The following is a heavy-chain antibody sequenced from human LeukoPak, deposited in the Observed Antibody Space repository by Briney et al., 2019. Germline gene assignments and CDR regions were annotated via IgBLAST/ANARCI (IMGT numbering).Heavy chain of an antibody. CDR2: INPNSGGT. CDR3: ARAGSYKDFYYFDY. CDR1: GYTFTGYY. D-gene: IGHD1-26*01. V-gene: IGHV1-2*02. Sequence: ASVKVSCKASGYTFTGYYMHWVRQAPGQGLEWMGWINPNSGGTNYAQKFQGRVTMTRDTSISTAYMELSRLSSDDTAVYYCARAGSYKDFYYFDYWGQGTLVTVSS. J-gene: IGHJ4*02.